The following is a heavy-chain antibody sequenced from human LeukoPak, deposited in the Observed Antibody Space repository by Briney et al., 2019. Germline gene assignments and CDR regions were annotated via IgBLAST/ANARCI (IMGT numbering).Heavy chain of an antibody. J-gene: IGHJ3*02. Sequence: ASVKVSCKVSGYTLTELSMHWVRQAPGKGLEWMGGFDPEDGETIYAQKFQGRVTMTEDTSTDTAYMELSSLRSEDTAVYYCARQAVDTAMVTSAFDIWGQGTMVTVSS. CDR3: ARQAVDTAMVTSAFDI. CDR1: GYTLTELS. V-gene: IGHV1-24*01. CDR2: FDPEDGET. D-gene: IGHD5-18*01.